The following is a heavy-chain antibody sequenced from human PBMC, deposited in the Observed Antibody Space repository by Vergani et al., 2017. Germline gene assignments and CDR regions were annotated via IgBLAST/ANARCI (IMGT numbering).Heavy chain of an antibody. CDR1: GFTFSSYA. J-gene: IGHJ4*02. D-gene: IGHD4-17*01. Sequence: VQLVESGGGLVQPGRSLRLSCAASGFTFSSYAMHWVRQAPGKGLEWVAVISYDGSNKYYADSVKGRFTISRDNSKNTLYLQMNSLRAEDTAVYYCASYGDYADTHTFDYWGQGTLVTVSS. CDR3: ASYGDYADTHTFDY. CDR2: ISYDGSNK. V-gene: IGHV3-30*01.